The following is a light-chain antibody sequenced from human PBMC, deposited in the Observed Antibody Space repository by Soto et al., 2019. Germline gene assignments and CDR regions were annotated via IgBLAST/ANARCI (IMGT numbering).Light chain of an antibody. CDR3: QQYNSYSWT. CDR1: QSISSW. J-gene: IGKJ1*01. Sequence: DIQMTQSPSTLSASVGDRVTITCRASQSISSWLAWYQQKPVKAPKLLIYDASSLESGVPSRFSGSGSGTEFTLTISSLQPDDFATYYCQQYNSYSWTFGQGTKVEIK. CDR2: DAS. V-gene: IGKV1-5*01.